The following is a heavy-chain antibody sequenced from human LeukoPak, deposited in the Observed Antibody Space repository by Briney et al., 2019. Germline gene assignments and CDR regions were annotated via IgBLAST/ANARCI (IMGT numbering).Heavy chain of an antibody. J-gene: IGHJ4*02. V-gene: IGHV1-69*04. Sequence: SVKVSCKASGGTFSSYAISWVRQAPGQALEWMGRIIPILGIANYAQKFQGRVTITADKSTSTAYMELSSLRSEDTAVYYCAIHSRDGYNVDYWGQGTLVTVSS. CDR2: IIPILGIA. D-gene: IGHD5-24*01. CDR3: AIHSRDGYNVDY. CDR1: GGTFSSYA.